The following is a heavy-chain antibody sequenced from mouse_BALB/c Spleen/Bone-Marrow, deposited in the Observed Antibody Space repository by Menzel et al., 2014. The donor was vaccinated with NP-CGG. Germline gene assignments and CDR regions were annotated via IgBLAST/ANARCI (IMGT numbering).Heavy chain of an antibody. CDR3: ARYGNYCYAMDY. V-gene: IGHV14-3*02. CDR2: IDPANGNT. Sequence: ASGFNIKDTYMHWVKQRPEQGLEWIGRIDPANGNTKYDPKFQGKATITADTSSNTAYLQLSSLTSEDTAVYYCARYGNYCYAMDYWGQGTSVTVSS. D-gene: IGHD2-1*01. J-gene: IGHJ4*01. CDR1: GFNIKDTY.